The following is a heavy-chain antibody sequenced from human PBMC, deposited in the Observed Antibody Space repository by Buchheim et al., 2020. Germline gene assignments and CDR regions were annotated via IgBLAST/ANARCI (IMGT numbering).Heavy chain of an antibody. J-gene: IGHJ6*02. D-gene: IGHD4-23*01. CDR2: IKSKTDGGTT. CDR1: GFTFSNAW. V-gene: IGHV3-15*07. CDR3: ARVPFGGKSDYYYGMDV. Sequence: EVQLVESGGGLVKPGGSLRLSCAASGFTFSNAWMNWVRQAPGKGLEWVGRIKSKTDGGTTDYAAPVKGRFTISRDDSKNTLYLQMNSLRAEDTAVYYCARVPFGGKSDYYYGMDVWGQGTT.